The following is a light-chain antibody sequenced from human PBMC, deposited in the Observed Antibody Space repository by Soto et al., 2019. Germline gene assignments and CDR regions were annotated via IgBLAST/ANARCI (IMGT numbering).Light chain of an antibody. J-gene: IGLJ1*01. CDR2: IND. Sequence: QSVLTQPPSVSWTPGQRVIISCSGSRSNIGSKSVNWYQQLPGTAPKLLIYINDQRPSGVPDRFSGSTSGTSVSLDISGLQSEDEADYYCASWDDRLKGYVFGTGTKGTVL. CDR3: ASWDDRLKGYV. V-gene: IGLV1-44*01. CDR1: RSNIGSKS.